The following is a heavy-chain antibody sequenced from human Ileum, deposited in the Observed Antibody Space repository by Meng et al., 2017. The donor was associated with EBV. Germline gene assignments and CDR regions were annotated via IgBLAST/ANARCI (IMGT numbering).Heavy chain of an antibody. CDR1: GFTFSSYA. CDR3: ARDQSDYFDY. J-gene: IGHJ4*02. V-gene: IGHV3-30-3*01. CDR2: ISYDGSNK. Sequence: HVQLVELGGGVVQPGMSLGLSCAASGFTFSSYAMHWVRQAPGKGLEWVAVISYDGSNKYYADSVKGRFTISRDNSKNTLYLQMNSLRAEDTAVYYCARDQSDYFDYWGQGTLVTVSS.